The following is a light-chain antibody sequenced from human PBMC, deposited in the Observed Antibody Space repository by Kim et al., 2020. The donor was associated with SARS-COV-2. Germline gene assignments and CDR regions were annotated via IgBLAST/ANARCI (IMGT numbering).Light chain of an antibody. CDR1: QSVSLRY. J-gene: IGKJ1*01. V-gene: IGKV3-20*01. CDR3: QQYGSSPWT. Sequence: SPRESATLSCRASQSVSLRYLAWYHQKPGQAPRLLIYGASSRATGIPDRFSGSGSGTDFTLTISRLEPEDVGLYYCQQYGSSPWTFGQGTKVDIK. CDR2: GAS.